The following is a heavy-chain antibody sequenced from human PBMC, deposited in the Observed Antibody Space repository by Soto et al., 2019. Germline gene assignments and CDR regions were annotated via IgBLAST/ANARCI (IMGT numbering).Heavy chain of an antibody. J-gene: IGHJ4*02. V-gene: IGHV1-3*01. CDR3: ARGPGGPDGPGDY. D-gene: IGHD2-15*01. CDR2: INAGNGNT. CDR1: GYTFTSYA. Sequence: QVQLVQSGAEVKKPGASVKVSCKASGYTFTSYAMQWVRQAPGQRLEWMGGINAGNGNTKYSQKFQGRVTITRDTSASTAYMELSSLRSEDTAVYYCARGPGGPDGPGDYWGQGTLVTVSS.